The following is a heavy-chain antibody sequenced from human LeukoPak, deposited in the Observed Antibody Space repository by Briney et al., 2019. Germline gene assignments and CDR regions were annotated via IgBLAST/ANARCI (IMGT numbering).Heavy chain of an antibody. Sequence: GGSLRLSCAASGFTFSSYGMHWVRQAPGKGLEWVAVISYDGSNKYYADSVKGRFTMSRDNSKNTVYLQMNSLRAEDTAVYYCARPCPERRYYDFWSGYNPLYYYYYYMDVWGKGTTVTVSS. CDR2: ISYDGSNK. J-gene: IGHJ6*03. CDR3: ARPCPERRYYDFWSGYNPLYYYYYYMDV. D-gene: IGHD3-3*01. V-gene: IGHV3-30*03. CDR1: GFTFSSYG.